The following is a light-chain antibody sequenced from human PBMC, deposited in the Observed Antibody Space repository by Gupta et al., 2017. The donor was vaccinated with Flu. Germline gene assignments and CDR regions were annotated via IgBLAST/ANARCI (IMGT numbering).Light chain of an antibody. Sequence: QSALTQPASVSGSPGQSITISCTATSSDIGSYNYLSWYQQHPGKAPKLMIYEVSNRPSGVFNRFSGSKSGNTASLTISGLQAEDEADYYCSSYTSSRTYVFGTGTKVTVL. CDR2: EVS. CDR3: SSYTSSRTYV. CDR1: SSDIGSYNY. J-gene: IGLJ1*01. V-gene: IGLV2-14*01.